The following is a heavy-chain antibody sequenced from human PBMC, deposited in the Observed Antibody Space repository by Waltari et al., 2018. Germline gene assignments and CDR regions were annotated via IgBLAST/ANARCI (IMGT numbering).Heavy chain of an antibody. CDR1: GGTFSSYA. Sequence: QVQLVQSGAEVKKPGSSVKVSCKASGGTFSSYAISWVRQAPGQWLEWMGGIIPIFGTANYAQKFQGRVTITTDESTSTAYMELSSLRSEDTAVYYCARDFYYYDSSGPVGYWGQGTLVTVSS. CDR3: ARDFYYYDSSGPVGY. CDR2: IIPIFGTA. D-gene: IGHD3-22*01. J-gene: IGHJ4*02. V-gene: IGHV1-69*05.